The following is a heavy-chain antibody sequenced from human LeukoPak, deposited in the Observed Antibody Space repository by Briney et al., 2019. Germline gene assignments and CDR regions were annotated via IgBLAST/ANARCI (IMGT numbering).Heavy chain of an antibody. J-gene: IGHJ4*02. D-gene: IGHD5-18*01. Sequence: PGGSLRLSCAASGFTFSGSAMHWVRQASGKGLEWVGRIRSKANSYATAYAASVKGRFTISRDDSKNTAYLQMHSLKTEDTAVYYCTRHEPVDTAMVTDYWGQGTLVTVPS. CDR1: GFTFSGSA. CDR2: IRSKANSYAT. V-gene: IGHV3-73*01. CDR3: TRHEPVDTAMVTDY.